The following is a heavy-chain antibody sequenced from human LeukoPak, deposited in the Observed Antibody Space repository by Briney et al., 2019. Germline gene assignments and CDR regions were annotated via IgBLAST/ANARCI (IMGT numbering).Heavy chain of an antibody. CDR3: ATFLPDGSYFDY. V-gene: IGHV4-39*01. D-gene: IGHD1-26*01. J-gene: IGHJ4*02. Sequence: PSETLSLTCTVSGGSISSSSYYWGWIRQPPGKGLEWIGSIYYSGSTYYNPSLKSRVTISVDTSKNQFSLKLSSVTAADTAVYYCATFLPDGSYFDYWGQGTLVTVSS. CDR1: GGSISSSSYY. CDR2: IYYSGST.